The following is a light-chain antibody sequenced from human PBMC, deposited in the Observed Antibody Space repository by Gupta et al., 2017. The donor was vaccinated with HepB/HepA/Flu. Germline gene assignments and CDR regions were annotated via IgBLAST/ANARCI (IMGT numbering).Light chain of an antibody. Sequence: QSVLTLPPSASGTPGQRVTISWSGSSSNIGSNYVYWYQQIPGTAPKLLIYRNNQRPSGVPDRFSGSKSGTSASLAIRGLRSDDEADYYCATWDDSLSGYVFGNGTNVTVL. J-gene: IGLJ1*01. V-gene: IGLV1-47*01. CDR2: RNN. CDR3: ATWDDSLSGYV. CDR1: SSNIGSNY.